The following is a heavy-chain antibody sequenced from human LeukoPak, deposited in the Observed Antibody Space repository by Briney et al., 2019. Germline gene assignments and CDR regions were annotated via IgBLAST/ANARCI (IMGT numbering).Heavy chain of an antibody. D-gene: IGHD3-9*01. CDR2: ISAYNGNT. CDR1: GYTFTSYG. Sequence: GASVKVSCKASGYTFTSYGISWVRQAPGQGLEWMGWISAYNGNTNYAQKLQGRVTITADKSTSTAYMELSSLRSEDTALYYCATDYDILTGFFVQWGQGTLVTVSS. CDR3: ATDYDILTGFFVQ. J-gene: IGHJ4*02. V-gene: IGHV1-18*01.